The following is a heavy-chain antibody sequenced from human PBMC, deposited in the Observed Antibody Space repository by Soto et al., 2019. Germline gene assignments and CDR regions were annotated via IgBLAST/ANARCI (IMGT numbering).Heavy chain of an antibody. CDR1: GFTFTSSA. V-gene: IGHV1-58*02. J-gene: IGHJ4*02. D-gene: IGHD1-26*01. Sequence: SVKVSCKASGFTFTSSAMQWVRQARGQRLEWIGWIVVGSGNTNYAQKFQERVTITRDMSTSTAYMELSSLRSEDTAVYYCAAVSGSPTKYYFDYWGQGTLVTVSS. CDR2: IVVGSGNT. CDR3: AAVSGSPTKYYFDY.